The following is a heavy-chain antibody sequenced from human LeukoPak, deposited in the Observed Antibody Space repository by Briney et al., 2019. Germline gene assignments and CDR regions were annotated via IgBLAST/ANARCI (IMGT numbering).Heavy chain of an antibody. J-gene: IGHJ4*02. CDR3: AKFAVVVIPTGY. CDR2: ISSSGGST. D-gene: IGHD3-22*01. Sequence: SGGSLRLSCAASGFTFSNHGMSWVRQAPGKGLEWVSGISSSGGSTYYADSVKGRFTITRDNSKNTLYLQMNSLRAEDTAVYYCAKFAVVVIPTGYWGQGTLVTVSS. V-gene: IGHV3-23*01. CDR1: GFTFSNHG.